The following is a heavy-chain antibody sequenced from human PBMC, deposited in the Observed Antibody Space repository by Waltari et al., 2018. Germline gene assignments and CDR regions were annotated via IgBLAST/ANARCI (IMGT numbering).Heavy chain of an antibody. V-gene: IGHV1-69*01. Sequence: QVHLVQSGAEVKKPGSSVKVSCKASGGTFSSYSITWVRQAPGQGLEWMGGLIPILGTPHSAQKFQGGVTITAGESTTTVYMELTSLRSEDTAVYYCARHLARDIVTGYQPFYFGYWGQGTLVTVSS. D-gene: IGHD3-9*01. CDR2: LIPILGTP. J-gene: IGHJ4*02. CDR1: GGTFSSYS. CDR3: ARHLARDIVTGYQPFYFGY.